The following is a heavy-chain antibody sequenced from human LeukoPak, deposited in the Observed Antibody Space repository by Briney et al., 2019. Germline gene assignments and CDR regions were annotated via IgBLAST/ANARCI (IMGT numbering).Heavy chain of an antibody. Sequence: GGSLRLSCAASGFTFSDHYMSWIRQAPGKGLECVSYISSGGSTTYYTDSVKGRFAISRDNGKNALYLQMNSLRAEDTAVYYCARWSQIRSNFDYWGQGTLVTVSS. J-gene: IGHJ4*02. D-gene: IGHD4-17*01. CDR1: GFTFSDHY. CDR3: ARWSQIRSNFDY. CDR2: ISSGGSTT. V-gene: IGHV3-11*01.